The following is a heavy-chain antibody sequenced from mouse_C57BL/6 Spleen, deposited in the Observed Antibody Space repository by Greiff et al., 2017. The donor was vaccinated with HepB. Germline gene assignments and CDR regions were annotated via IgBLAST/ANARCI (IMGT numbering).Heavy chain of an antibody. J-gene: IGHJ2*01. CDR1: GYTFTSYW. V-gene: IGHV1-64*01. D-gene: IGHD2-12*01. CDR3: ARDDRGCYAWYFDY. Sequence: QVQLQQPGAELVKPGASVKLSCKASGYTFTSYWMHWVKQRPGQGLEWIGMIHPSSGSTNYNEKFKSMATRTVDKSSSTAYIQLSSLTSEDSAVYYCARDDRGCYAWYFDYWGQGTTLTVSS. CDR2: IHPSSGST.